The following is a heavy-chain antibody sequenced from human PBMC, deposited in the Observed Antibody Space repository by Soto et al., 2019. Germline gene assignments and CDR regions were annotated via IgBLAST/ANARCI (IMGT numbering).Heavy chain of an antibody. CDR2: ISGSGGST. Sequence: RLLSRAWGFAVRGYGMSWVRQATGKGLEWVSAISGSGGSTYYADSVKGRFTISRDNSKNTLYLQMNSLRAEDTAVYYCAKESVAPYYYGMDVWGQGTTVTVSS. J-gene: IGHJ6*02. V-gene: IGHV3-23*01. CDR3: AKESVAPYYYGMDV. CDR1: GFAVRGYG. D-gene: IGHD5-12*01.